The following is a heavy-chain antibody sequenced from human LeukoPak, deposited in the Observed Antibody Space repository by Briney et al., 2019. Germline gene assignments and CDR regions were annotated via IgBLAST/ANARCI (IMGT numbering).Heavy chain of an antibody. D-gene: IGHD3-10*01. CDR1: GYTFTGYY. V-gene: IGHV1-2*02. J-gene: IGHJ5*02. CDR2: INPNSGGT. CDR3: ASPDYYGSGSYRFDP. Sequence: ASVKVSCKASGYTFTGYYIHWVRQAPGQGLEWMGWINPNSGGTNCAQKFLGRVTMTTDTSISTAYMELSGLTSDDTAVYYCASPDYYGSGSYRFDPWGQGTLVTVSS.